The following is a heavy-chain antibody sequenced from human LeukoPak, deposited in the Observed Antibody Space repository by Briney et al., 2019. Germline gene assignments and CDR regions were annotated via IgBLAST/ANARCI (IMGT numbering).Heavy chain of an antibody. J-gene: IGHJ5*02. V-gene: IGHV4-34*01. Sequence: SETLSLTCAGYGGSFSGYYWNWIRQPPGKGLEWIGEINHSGSTNYNPSLKSRVTISVDTSKNQFSLKLSSVTAADTAVYYCARLRYCTNGVCPWGQGTLVTVSS. CDR1: GGSFSGYY. CDR3: ARLRYCTNGVCP. CDR2: INHSGST. D-gene: IGHD2-8*01.